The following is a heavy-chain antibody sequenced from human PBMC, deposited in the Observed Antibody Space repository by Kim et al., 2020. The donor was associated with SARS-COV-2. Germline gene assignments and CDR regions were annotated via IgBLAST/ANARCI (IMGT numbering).Heavy chain of an antibody. J-gene: IGHJ5*02. Sequence: SETLSLTCTVSGGSISSYYWSWIRQPPGKGLEWIGYIYYSGSTNYNPSLKSRVTISVDTSKNQFSLKLSSVTAADTAMYFCAGEKIAAAGTFDPWGQGTLVTVSS. D-gene: IGHD6-13*01. CDR3: AGEKIAAAGTFDP. CDR2: IYYSGST. CDR1: GGSISSYY. V-gene: IGHV4-59*01.